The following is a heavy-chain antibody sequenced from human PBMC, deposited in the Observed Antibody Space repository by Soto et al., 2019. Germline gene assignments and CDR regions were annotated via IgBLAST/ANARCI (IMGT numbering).Heavy chain of an antibody. Sequence: QVQLVESGGGEVQPGRSLRLSCAASGFIFSAYGMHWVRQVPGRGLEWVAVTSFDGDDAYYADSVKGRFTISRDNSKNTLFLEMNSLRPDDTAVYYCAKASSVWYEAPDDHWGQGTLVTVSS. D-gene: IGHD6-19*01. CDR2: TSFDGDDA. CDR3: AKASSVWYEAPDDH. CDR1: GFIFSAYG. J-gene: IGHJ4*02. V-gene: IGHV3-30*18.